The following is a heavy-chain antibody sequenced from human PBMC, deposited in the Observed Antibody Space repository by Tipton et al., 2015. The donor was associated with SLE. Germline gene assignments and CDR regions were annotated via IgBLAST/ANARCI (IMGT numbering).Heavy chain of an antibody. CDR1: GGSISSYY. J-gene: IGHJ6*02. V-gene: IGHV4-59*01. CDR3: ARGSGYYYGIDV. D-gene: IGHD3-10*01. CDR2: IYYSGST. Sequence: TLSLTCTVSGGSISSYYWSWIRQPPGKGLEWIGYIYYSGSTNYNPSLKSRVTISVDTSKNQFSLKLSSVTAADTAVYYCARGSGYYYGIDVWGQGTTVTVSS.